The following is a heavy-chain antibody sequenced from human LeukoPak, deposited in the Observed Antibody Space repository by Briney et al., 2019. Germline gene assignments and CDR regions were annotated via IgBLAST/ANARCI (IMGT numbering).Heavy chain of an antibody. J-gene: IGHJ4*02. Sequence: GGSLRLSCAASGFTVSTNCMTWVRQAPGKGLEWVSSISGSGGSTLYADSVKGRFTISRDNSKNTLYLQMNSLRAEDTAVYYCAKAYYDSSGYYNYFDYWGQGTLVTVSS. V-gene: IGHV3-23*01. D-gene: IGHD3-22*01. CDR1: GFTVSTNC. CDR2: ISGSGGST. CDR3: AKAYYDSSGYYNYFDY.